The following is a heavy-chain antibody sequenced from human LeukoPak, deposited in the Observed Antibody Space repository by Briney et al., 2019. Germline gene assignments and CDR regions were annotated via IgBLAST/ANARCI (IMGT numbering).Heavy chain of an antibody. CDR2: ISYDGSNK. V-gene: IGHV3-30*03. D-gene: IGHD3-22*01. CDR3: ARGTYYYDSSGYHYFGY. J-gene: IGHJ4*02. CDR1: GFTFSSYG. Sequence: GRSLRLSCAASGFTFSSYGMHWVRQAPGKGLEWVAVISYDGSNKYYADSVKGRFTISRDNSKNTLYLQMNSLRAEDTAVYYCARGTYYYDSSGYHYFGYWGQGTLVTVSS.